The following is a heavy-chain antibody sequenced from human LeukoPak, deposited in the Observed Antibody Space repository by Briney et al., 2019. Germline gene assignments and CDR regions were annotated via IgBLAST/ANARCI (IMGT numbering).Heavy chain of an antibody. J-gene: IGHJ6*04. CDR3: AELGITMIGGV. D-gene: IGHD3-10*02. V-gene: IGHV3-11*04. Sequence: PGGSLRLSCAASGFTFSDYYMSWIRQAPGKGLEWISFISSSGSTTYYADFVKGRFTISRDTTKNSLYLQMNSLRAEDTAVYYCAELGITMIGGVWGKGTTVTISS. CDR2: ISSSGSTT. CDR1: GFTFSDYY.